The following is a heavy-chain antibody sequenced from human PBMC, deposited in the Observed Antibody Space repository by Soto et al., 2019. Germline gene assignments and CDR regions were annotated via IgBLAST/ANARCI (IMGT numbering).Heavy chain of an antibody. V-gene: IGHV4-59*01. CDR2: IHRTGST. CDR3: ARESAGSGKNNWFDP. CDR1: LGSISSYY. J-gene: IGHJ5*02. Sequence: PSETLSLTCSVSLGSISSYYWSWVRQPPGKGLEWIGFIHRTGSTKYNPSLESRVTISVDTSQNQLSLRLSSVTAADTAVYYCARESAGSGKNNWFDPWGQGILVTVSS. D-gene: IGHD3-10*01.